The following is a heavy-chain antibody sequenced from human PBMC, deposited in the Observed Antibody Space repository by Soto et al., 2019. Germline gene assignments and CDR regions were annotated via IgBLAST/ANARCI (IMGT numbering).Heavy chain of an antibody. Sequence: SETLSLTCTVSGGSISSGDYYWSWIRQPPGKGLEWIGYIYYSGSTYYNPSLKSRVTISVDTSKDQFSLKLSSVTAADTAVYYCARSGLRFLDYWGQGTLVTVSS. V-gene: IGHV4-30-4*01. D-gene: IGHD5-12*01. CDR2: IYYSGST. J-gene: IGHJ4*02. CDR1: GGSISSGDYY. CDR3: ARSGLRFLDY.